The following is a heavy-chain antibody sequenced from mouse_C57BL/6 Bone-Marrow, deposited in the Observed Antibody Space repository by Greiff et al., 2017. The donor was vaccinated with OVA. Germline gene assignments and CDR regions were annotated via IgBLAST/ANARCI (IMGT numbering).Heavy chain of an antibody. CDR2: IYPRTGST. J-gene: IGHJ2*01. CDR3: TTSCYGNRYDY. D-gene: IGHD2-10*01. V-gene: IGHV1-81*01. CDR1: GYTFTNYG. Sequence: VQLQQSGAELVRPGASVTLSCKASGYTFTNYGMRWVKQRPGQGLEWIGEIYPRTGSTAYNEKFKGKATLTADKSSSTAYMELRSLTSEDSAVYYCTTSCYGNRYDYGGQGTTPTVS.